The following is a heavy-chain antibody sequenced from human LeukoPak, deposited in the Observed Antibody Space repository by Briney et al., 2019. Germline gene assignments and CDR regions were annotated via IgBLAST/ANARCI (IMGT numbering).Heavy chain of an antibody. CDR2: IYYSGNT. J-gene: IGHJ6*02. CDR1: GGSISSGGSGGYY. Sequence: PSETLSLTCTVSGGSISSGGSGGYYWSWIRQHPGKGLEWIGYIYYSGNTYYNPSLKSRATISVDTSKNQFSLKLNSVTAADTAVYYCARDRQLYGDRVGYYYGMDVWGQGTTVTVSS. V-gene: IGHV4-31*03. D-gene: IGHD4/OR15-4a*01. CDR3: ARDRQLYGDRVGYYYGMDV.